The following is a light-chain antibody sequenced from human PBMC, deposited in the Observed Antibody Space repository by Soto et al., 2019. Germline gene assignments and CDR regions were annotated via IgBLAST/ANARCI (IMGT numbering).Light chain of an antibody. J-gene: IGKJ4*01. CDR3: QQYNNWVT. CDR2: GAS. CDR1: QSVSSN. V-gene: IGKV3D-15*01. Sequence: EIVMTQSPGTLSVSPGERATLSCGASQSVSSNLAWYQQKPGQAPRLLIYGASTRATGIPARFSGSGSGTEFTLSISSLQSEDFAVYSCQQYNNWVTFGGGSKVDIX.